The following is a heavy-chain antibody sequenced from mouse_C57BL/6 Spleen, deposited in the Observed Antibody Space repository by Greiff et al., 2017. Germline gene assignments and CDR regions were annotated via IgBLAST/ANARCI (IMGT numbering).Heavy chain of an antibody. Sequence: QVQLQQSGPELVKPGASVKISCKASGYAFSSSWMNWVKQRPGKGLDWIGRIYPGDGDTNNNGKFKGKATLTADKSSSTAYMQLSSLTSEDSAVYFCARFREITTMYFDVWGTGTTVTVSS. V-gene: IGHV1-82*01. CDR2: IYPGDGDT. D-gene: IGHD1-1*01. CDR3: ARFREITTMYFDV. CDR1: GYAFSSSW. J-gene: IGHJ1*03.